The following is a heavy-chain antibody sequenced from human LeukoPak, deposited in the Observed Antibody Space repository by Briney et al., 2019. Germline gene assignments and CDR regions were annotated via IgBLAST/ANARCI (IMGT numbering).Heavy chain of an antibody. CDR2: IRSKANSYAT. J-gene: IGHJ4*02. CDR1: GFTFSGSA. V-gene: IGHV3-73*01. Sequence: PGGSLRLSCAASGFTFSGSAMHWVRQASGKGLEWVGRIRSKANSYATAYAASVKGRFTISRDDSKNTVYLQMNSLKTEDTAVYYCRAYYYDSSGYTPFDYWGQGTLVTVSS. CDR3: RAYYYDSSGYTPFDY. D-gene: IGHD3-22*01.